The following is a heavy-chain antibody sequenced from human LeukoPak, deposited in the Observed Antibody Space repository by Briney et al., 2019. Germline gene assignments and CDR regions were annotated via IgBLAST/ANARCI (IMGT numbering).Heavy chain of an antibody. Sequence: SETLSLTCAVSGDSISSGTYYWSWIRQPAGKGLEWIGRIYSSGSTNYNPSLKSRVTISVDTSKNQFSLKLSSVTAADTAVYYCARDTIFGVDPGYFDLWGRGTLVTVSS. CDR2: IYSSGST. J-gene: IGHJ2*01. V-gene: IGHV4-61*02. CDR3: ARDTIFGVDPGYFDL. D-gene: IGHD3-3*01. CDR1: GDSISSGTYY.